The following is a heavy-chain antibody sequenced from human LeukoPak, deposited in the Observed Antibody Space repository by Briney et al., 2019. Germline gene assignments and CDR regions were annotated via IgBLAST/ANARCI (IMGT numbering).Heavy chain of an antibody. V-gene: IGHV3-23*01. Sequence: GGSLRLSCATSGFPFSDFSMSWVRQAPGKGLEWISTTNSGGTSTYYAESVKGRFTISRDNSKNTLYLQMNSLRAEDTAVYYCAKTIAAAGPNFFDYWGQGTLVTVSS. J-gene: IGHJ4*02. CDR3: AKTIAAAGPNFFDY. CDR1: GFPFSDFS. D-gene: IGHD6-13*01. CDR2: TNSGGTST.